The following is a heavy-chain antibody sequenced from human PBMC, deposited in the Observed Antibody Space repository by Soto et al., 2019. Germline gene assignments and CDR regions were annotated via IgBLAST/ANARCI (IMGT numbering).Heavy chain of an antibody. CDR1: GYSFSSYG. J-gene: IGHJ6*03. CDR2: IRPYNGDT. CDR3: ARRAEDHYFYYMGV. V-gene: IGHV1-18*01. Sequence: QAQLVQSGSEVKRPGASVKVSCKASGYSFSSYGIVWVRQAPGQGLECMGWIRPYNGDTNSAQKFQGRVTLTTDTSTSTAYMELRSLRYDDTAVYYCARRAEDHYFYYMGVWGKGTTVTVSS. D-gene: IGHD1-26*01.